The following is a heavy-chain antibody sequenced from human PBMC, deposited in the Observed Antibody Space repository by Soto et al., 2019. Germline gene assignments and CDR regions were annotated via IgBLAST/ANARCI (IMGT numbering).Heavy chain of an antibody. Sequence: QVQLQQWGAGLLKPSETLSRTCAVYGGSFSGYYWSWIRQPPGKGLEWIGEINHSGSTNYNPSLKSRVTISVDTSKNQFSLKLSSVTAADTAVYYCASLTIRLYYYYYGMDVWGQGTTVTVSS. CDR1: GGSFSGYY. D-gene: IGHD5-12*01. V-gene: IGHV4-34*01. CDR2: INHSGST. CDR3: ASLTIRLYYYYYGMDV. J-gene: IGHJ6*02.